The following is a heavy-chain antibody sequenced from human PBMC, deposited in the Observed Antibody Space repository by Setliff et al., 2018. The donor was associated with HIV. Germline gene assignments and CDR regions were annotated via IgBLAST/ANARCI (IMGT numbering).Heavy chain of an antibody. CDR1: GGSVSSGSSY. CDR2: IYYSGST. CDR3: ARYSPRGYTLTGPY. J-gene: IGHJ4*02. V-gene: IGHV4-61*01. Sequence: SETLSLTCTVSGGSVSSGSSYWSWIRQPPGKGLEWIGYIYYSGSTKHNPSLKSRVTISLETSKNQFSLKLTSVTAADTAVYYCARYSPRGYTLTGPYWGQGTLVTVSS. D-gene: IGHD5-12*01.